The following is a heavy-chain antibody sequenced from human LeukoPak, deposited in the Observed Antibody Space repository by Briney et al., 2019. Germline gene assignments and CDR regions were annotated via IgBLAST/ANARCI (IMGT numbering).Heavy chain of an antibody. Sequence: GGSLRLSCAASGFTLRSYGMHWVRQAPGKGLEWVALIYYDGSIKYYADSVKGRFTISRDNSKNTLYLQMNSLRTEDTAVYYCASLRADSSGWYYFDYWGQGTLVTVSS. CDR3: ASLRADSSGWYYFDY. V-gene: IGHV3-30*03. J-gene: IGHJ4*02. CDR2: IYYDGSIK. CDR1: GFTLRSYG. D-gene: IGHD6-19*01.